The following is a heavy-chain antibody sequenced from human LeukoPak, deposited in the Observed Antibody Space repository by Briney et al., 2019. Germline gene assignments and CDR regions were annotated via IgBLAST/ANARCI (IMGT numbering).Heavy chain of an antibody. D-gene: IGHD1-26*01. J-gene: IGHJ4*02. CDR1: GYTFTSYG. CDR2: INPNSGGT. CDR3: AREVGGSYSS. V-gene: IGHV1-2*02. Sequence: ASVKVSCKASGYTFTSYGINWVRQAPGQGLEWMGWINPNSGGTNYAQKFQGRVTMTRDTSISTAYMELSRLRSDDTAVYYCAREVGGSYSSWGQGTLVTVSS.